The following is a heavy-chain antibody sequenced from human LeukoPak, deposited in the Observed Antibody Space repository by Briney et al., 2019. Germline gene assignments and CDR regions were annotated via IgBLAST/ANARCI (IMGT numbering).Heavy chain of an antibody. CDR2: ISSSSSTI. Sequence: GGSLRLSCAASGFTFSTYSLNWVRQAPGKGLEWVSYISSSSSTIYYADSVKGRFTISRDNAKNSLFLQMNSLRAEDTAVYYCAKDDTATHYYFDYWGQGTLVTVSS. D-gene: IGHD2-15*01. J-gene: IGHJ4*02. V-gene: IGHV3-48*01. CDR1: GFTFSTYS. CDR3: AKDDTATHYYFDY.